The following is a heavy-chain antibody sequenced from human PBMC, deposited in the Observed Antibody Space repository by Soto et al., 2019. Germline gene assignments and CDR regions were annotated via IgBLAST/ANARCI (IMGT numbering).Heavy chain of an antibody. V-gene: IGHV4-39*01. CDR3: ARQRTTVVTQAYFDH. Sequence: SHTLSLTCMGSGESVDRGSYYLRVIHQPPGKGLEWIGSIYYSGRTYYNPSFKSRVTISIDTSKNQFSLKLSSVTATDTAVYYCARQRTTVVTQAYFDHWGQGALVTVS. CDR2: IYYSGRT. J-gene: IGHJ4*02. CDR1: GESVDRGSYY. D-gene: IGHD2-21*02.